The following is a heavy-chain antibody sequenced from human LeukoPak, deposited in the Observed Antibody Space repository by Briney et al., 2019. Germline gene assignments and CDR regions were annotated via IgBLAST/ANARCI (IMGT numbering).Heavy chain of an antibody. CDR1: GFTFSSYW. J-gene: IGHJ4*02. CDR3: ARDRNDFWSGHYFDY. V-gene: IGHV3-7*01. D-gene: IGHD3-3*01. Sequence: GGSLRLSCAASGFTFSSYWMSWVRQAPGKGLEWVANIKQDGSEKYYVDSVKGRFTISRDNAKNSLYLQMNSLRAEDTAVYYCARDRNDFWSGHYFDYRGQGTLVTVSS. CDR2: IKQDGSEK.